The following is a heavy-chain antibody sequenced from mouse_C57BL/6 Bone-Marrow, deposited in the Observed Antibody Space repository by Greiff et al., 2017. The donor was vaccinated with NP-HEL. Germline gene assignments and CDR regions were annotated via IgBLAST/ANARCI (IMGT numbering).Heavy chain of an antibody. CDR2: IYPGDGDT. J-gene: IGHJ2*01. D-gene: IGHD1-1*01. CDR3: ASRYYGSSCWFDY. V-gene: IGHV1-80*01. Sequence: QVQLQQSGAELVKPGASVKISCKASGYAFSSYWMNWVKQRPGKGLEWIGQIYPGDGDTNYNGKLKGKATLTADKSSSTAYMQLSSLTSEDSAVYFCASRYYGSSCWFDYWGKGTTLTVSS. CDR1: GYAFSSYW.